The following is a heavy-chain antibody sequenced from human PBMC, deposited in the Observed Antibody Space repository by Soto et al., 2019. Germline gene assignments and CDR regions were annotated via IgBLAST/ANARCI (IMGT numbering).Heavy chain of an antibody. CDR1: GFIFSSAW. Sequence: EVQVVESGGDLVKPGGSLRLSCATSGFIFSSAWMSWVRQAPGKGLEWVGRIKSKSDGGTRDYAAPVNGRFNISRDDSQNMVYLQMNSLTAEDTAVYYCVEGWNDFWGQGTLVTVSS. V-gene: IGHV3-15*01. J-gene: IGHJ4*02. CDR3: VEGWNDF. D-gene: IGHD1-1*01. CDR2: IKSKSDGGTR.